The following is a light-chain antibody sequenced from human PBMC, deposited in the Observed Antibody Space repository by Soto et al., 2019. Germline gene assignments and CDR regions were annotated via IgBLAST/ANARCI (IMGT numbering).Light chain of an antibody. V-gene: IGKV3-15*01. CDR3: QQYNNWPPLT. CDR1: QSVSSN. J-gene: IGKJ4*01. Sequence: EIVMTQSPATLSVSPGERATISCRASQSVSSNLAWYQQKPGQAPRLLIFGASTRATGIPVRFSGSGSGTEFTLTISSLQSEDFAVYYCQQYNNWPPLTFGGGTKVEIK. CDR2: GAS.